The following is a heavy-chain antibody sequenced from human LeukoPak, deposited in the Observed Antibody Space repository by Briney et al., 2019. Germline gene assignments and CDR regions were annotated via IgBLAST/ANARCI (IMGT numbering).Heavy chain of an antibody. CDR1: GTTFSSSG. Sequence: GGSLRLSCAASGTTFSSSGMHWVRQAPGKGLEWVAFIRYDGTDTYYADSVEGRFIISRDNSKNTLYLQMNSLRVEDTAIYYCAKDSTIAAPGRLGFDYWGQGTLVTVSS. J-gene: IGHJ4*02. CDR3: AKDSTIAAPGRLGFDY. CDR2: IRYDGTDT. V-gene: IGHV3-30*02. D-gene: IGHD6-13*01.